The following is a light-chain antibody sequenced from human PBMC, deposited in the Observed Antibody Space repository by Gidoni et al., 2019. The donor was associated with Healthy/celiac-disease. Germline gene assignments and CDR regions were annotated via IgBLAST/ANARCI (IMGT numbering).Light chain of an antibody. CDR1: QSVSSY. CDR3: QQYNNWLWT. CDR2: GAS. J-gene: IGKJ1*01. Sequence: IVMTQAPSTPSVSAGERTTLSCRASQSVSSYLDWYQQKPGQAPRLLIYGASTRATGIPARFSGSGSGTEFTLTISSLQSEDFAVYYCQQYNNWLWTFGQGTKVEIK. V-gene: IGKV3-15*01.